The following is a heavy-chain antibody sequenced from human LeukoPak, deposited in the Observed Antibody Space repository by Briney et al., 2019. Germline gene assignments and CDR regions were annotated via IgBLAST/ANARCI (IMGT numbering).Heavy chain of an antibody. J-gene: IGHJ4*02. CDR1: GFTFSGYA. V-gene: IGHV3-21*01. D-gene: IGHD6-19*01. CDR3: ASGRSSGWTLFDY. CDR2: ISSSSSYI. Sequence: GGSLRLSCAASGFTFSGYAMSWVRQAPGKGLEWVSSISSSSSYIYYADSVKGRFTISRDNAKNSLYLQMNSLRAEDTAVYYCASGRSSGWTLFDYWGQGTLVTVSS.